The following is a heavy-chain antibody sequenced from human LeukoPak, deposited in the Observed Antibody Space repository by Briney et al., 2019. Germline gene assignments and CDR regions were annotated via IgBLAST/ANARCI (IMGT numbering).Heavy chain of an antibody. CDR2: IRYDGSNK. J-gene: IGHJ6*03. Sequence: GASLQISCAASGFTFSSYGMHWVRQAPGKGLEWVAFIRYDGSNKYYADSVKGRFTISRDNSKNTLYLQMNSLRAEDTAVYYCAKDGWRIQPPGYYYYYMDVWGKGTTVTVSS. CDR3: AKDGWRIQPPGYYYYYMDV. D-gene: IGHD5-18*01. CDR1: GFTFSSYG. V-gene: IGHV3-30*02.